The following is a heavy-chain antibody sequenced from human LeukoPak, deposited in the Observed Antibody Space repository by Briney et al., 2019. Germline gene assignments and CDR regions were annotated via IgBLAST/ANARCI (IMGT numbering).Heavy chain of an antibody. CDR3: ARDGYSGNDGL. D-gene: IGHD5-12*01. Sequence: PSETLSLTCTVSGGSISSYYWSWIRQPPGKGLEWIGYIYHSGSTKYSPSLKSRVTISVDTSKNQFSLKMSSVTAADTAVYYCARDGYSGNDGLWGQGTLVTVSS. CDR1: GGSISSYY. J-gene: IGHJ4*02. CDR2: IYHSGST. V-gene: IGHV4-59*01.